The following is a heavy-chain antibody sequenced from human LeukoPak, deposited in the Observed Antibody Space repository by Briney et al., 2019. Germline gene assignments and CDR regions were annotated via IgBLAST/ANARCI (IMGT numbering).Heavy chain of an antibody. J-gene: IGHJ4*02. V-gene: IGHV3-64*01. Sequence: GGSLRLSCAASGFTFSSYAMHWVRQAPWKGLEYVSAISSNGGSTYYANSVKGRFTISRDNSKNTLYLQMGSLRAEDMAVYYCARAYYYGSGSYLDYWGQGTLVTVSS. CDR2: ISSNGGST. CDR1: GFTFSSYA. D-gene: IGHD3-10*01. CDR3: ARAYYYGSGSYLDY.